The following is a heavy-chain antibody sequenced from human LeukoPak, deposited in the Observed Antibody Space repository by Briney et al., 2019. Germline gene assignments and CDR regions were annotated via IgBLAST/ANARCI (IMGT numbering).Heavy chain of an antibody. V-gene: IGHV4-59*08. CDR3: ARLAKREQWLAYYFDY. D-gene: IGHD6-19*01. J-gene: IGHJ4*02. CDR2: IYDTGTT. Sequence: SETLSLTCAVYGGSFSGYYWSWIRQPPGEGLDYIGFIYDTGTTNYNPLLKSRVTLSVDTSKNQFSLKLNSVTAADTAVYYCARLAKREQWLAYYFDYWGQGALVTVSS. CDR1: GGSFSGYY.